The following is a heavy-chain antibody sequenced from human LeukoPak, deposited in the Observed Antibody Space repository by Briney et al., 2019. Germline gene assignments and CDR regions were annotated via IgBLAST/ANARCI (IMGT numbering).Heavy chain of an antibody. D-gene: IGHD3-22*01. Sequence: SETLSLTCTVSGGSVRSYYWSWIRQPPGKGLEWIGYVYYSESANYSPSLKSRITISVDTSKNHFSLNLNSVTAADTAVYYCARVGGYPLSAFDIWGQGTMVTVSS. CDR3: ARVGGYPLSAFDI. J-gene: IGHJ3*02. CDR2: VYYSESA. V-gene: IGHV4-59*08. CDR1: GGSVRSYY.